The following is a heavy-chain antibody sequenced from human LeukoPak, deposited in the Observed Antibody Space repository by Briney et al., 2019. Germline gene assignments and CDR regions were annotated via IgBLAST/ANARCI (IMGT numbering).Heavy chain of an antibody. CDR3: ARDAYTTTSNWLDP. CDR1: GFTLNKYW. J-gene: IGHJ5*02. D-gene: IGHD4-17*01. Sequence: PGGSLRLSCEASGFTLNKYWMHWVRQAPGKGLVWVSRITGDGSDIAYADSVKGRFTASRDDAKNTLFLQMTSLRVEDTAIYYCARDAYTTTSNWLDPWGQETLVTVSS. V-gene: IGHV3-74*01. CDR2: ITGDGSDI.